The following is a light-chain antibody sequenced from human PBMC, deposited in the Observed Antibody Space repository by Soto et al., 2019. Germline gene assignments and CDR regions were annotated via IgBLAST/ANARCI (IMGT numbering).Light chain of an antibody. J-gene: IGKJ1*01. CDR2: GAS. CDR1: QSVSSSY. CDR3: QQYGSSPWT. V-gene: IGKV3-20*01. Sequence: EIVLTQSPGTLSLSPGERATLSCRASQSVSSSYLAWYQQKPGQAPRPLIYGASSRAIGIPDRFSGSGSGTDFTLTISRLESEDFAVYYCQQYGSSPWTFGPGTKVEIK.